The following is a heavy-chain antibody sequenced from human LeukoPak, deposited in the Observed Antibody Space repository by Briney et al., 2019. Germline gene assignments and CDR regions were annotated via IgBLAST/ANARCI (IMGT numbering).Heavy chain of an antibody. V-gene: IGHV1-69*05. J-gene: IGHJ4*02. CDR3: ATEQVGYYFDY. Sequence: SSVKISCKASGGTFSSYAISWVRQAPGQGLEWMGGIIPIFGTANYAQKFQGRVTITTDESTSTAYMELSSLRAEDTAVYYCATEQVGYYFDYWGQGTLVTVSS. CDR1: GGTFSSYA. CDR2: IIPIFGTA. D-gene: IGHD1/OR15-1a*01.